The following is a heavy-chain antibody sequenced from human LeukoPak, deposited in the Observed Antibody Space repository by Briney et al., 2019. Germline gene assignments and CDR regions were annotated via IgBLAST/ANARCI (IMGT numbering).Heavy chain of an antibody. CDR2: ISYDGSNK. Sequence: GGSLRLSCAASGFTFSSYAMHWVRQAPGRGLEWVAVISYDGSNKYYADSVKGRFTISRDNSKNTLYLQMNSLRAEDTAVYYCSTSGGDYWGQGTLVTVSS. CDR1: GFTFSSYA. V-gene: IGHV3-30*04. CDR3: STSGGDY. J-gene: IGHJ4*02. D-gene: IGHD2-2*01.